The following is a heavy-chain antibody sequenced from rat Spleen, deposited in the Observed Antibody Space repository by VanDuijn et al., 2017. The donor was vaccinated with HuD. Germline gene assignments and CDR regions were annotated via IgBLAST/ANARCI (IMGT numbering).Heavy chain of an antibody. J-gene: IGHJ2*01. CDR3: ARQWDY. CDR2: ITNASGRT. V-gene: IGHV5-31*01. Sequence: EVQLVESGGGFVQPGRSLKLSCAASGFTFNYYWMTWIRQAPGKGLEWVASITNASGRTYYPDSVKGRFTISRDNAKSTLYLQMDSLRSEDTATYYCARQWDYWGQGVMVTVSS. CDR1: GFTFNYYW.